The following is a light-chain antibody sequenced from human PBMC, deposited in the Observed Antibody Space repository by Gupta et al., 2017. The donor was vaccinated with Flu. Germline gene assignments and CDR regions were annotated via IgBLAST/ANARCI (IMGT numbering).Light chain of an antibody. CDR1: SSDVGAYNY. J-gene: IGLJ2*01. Sequence: QSALTQPASVSGSPGQSITISCTGTSSDVGAYNYVAWYQQHPGEAPKLMIFEVNNRPSGVSNRFSGSKSGNTASLTISGLQAEDEAHYYCSSYSGISTLFGGGTKLTVL. CDR2: EVN. V-gene: IGLV2-14*01. CDR3: SSYSGISTL.